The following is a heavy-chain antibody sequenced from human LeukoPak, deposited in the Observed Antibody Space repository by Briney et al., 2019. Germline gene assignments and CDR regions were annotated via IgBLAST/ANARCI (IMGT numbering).Heavy chain of an antibody. CDR2: IRYDGSNK. J-gene: IGHJ4*02. CDR1: GFTFSSYS. V-gene: IGHV3-30*02. D-gene: IGHD6-13*01. CDR3: AKHPRPGIAAAGAQFDY. Sequence: GGSLRLSCAASGFTFSSYSMNWVRRAPGKGLEWVSFIRYDGSNKYYADSVKGRFTISRDNSKNTMYLQMNSLRAEDTAVYYCAKHPRPGIAAAGAQFDYWGQGTLVTVSS.